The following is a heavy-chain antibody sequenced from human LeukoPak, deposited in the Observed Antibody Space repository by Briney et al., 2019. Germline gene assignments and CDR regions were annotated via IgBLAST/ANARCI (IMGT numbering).Heavy chain of an antibody. CDR2: IDPDGSEK. J-gene: IGHJ4*02. CDR3: ARIYYFGDNNWRYFDN. D-gene: IGHD3-10*01. CDR1: GFTFKSYW. V-gene: IGHV3-7*01. Sequence: GRSLRLSCAVSGFTFKSYWMSWVRQAPRKGLEWVVNIDPDGSEKQYGDSVKGRFTTSRDNAKNSLYLQMNSLRAEDTAIYYCARIYYFGDNNWRYFDNWGQGTLVTVSS.